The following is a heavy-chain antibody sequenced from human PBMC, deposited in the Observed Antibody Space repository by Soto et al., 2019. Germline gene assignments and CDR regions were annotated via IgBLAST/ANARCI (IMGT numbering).Heavy chain of an antibody. CDR3: ARVHVMVVAGSTFDY. Sequence: VTLSLTCAVSGYSLSSGSYWGWIRQPPGKGPEWIASIYHGGTTFYNPSLKSRVTLSVDTSKNHYSLNLRSVTAADTAVYYCARVHVMVVAGSTFDYWGPGILVTVSS. CDR2: IYHGGTT. D-gene: IGHD6-19*01. J-gene: IGHJ4*01. V-gene: IGHV4-38-2*01. CDR1: GYSLSSGSY.